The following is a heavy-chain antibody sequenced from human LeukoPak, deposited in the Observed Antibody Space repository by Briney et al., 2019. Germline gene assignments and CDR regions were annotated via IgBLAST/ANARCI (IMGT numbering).Heavy chain of an antibody. Sequence: ASVKVSCKASGYTFTSYGISWVRQAPGQGLEWMGWISAYNGNTNYAQKLQGRVTMTTDTSTSTAYMELRSLRSDGTAVYYCASTNRYCSSTSCLTHYWGQGTLVTVSS. D-gene: IGHD2-2*01. CDR3: ASTNRYCSSTSCLTHY. CDR2: ISAYNGNT. V-gene: IGHV1-18*01. J-gene: IGHJ4*02. CDR1: GYTFTSYG.